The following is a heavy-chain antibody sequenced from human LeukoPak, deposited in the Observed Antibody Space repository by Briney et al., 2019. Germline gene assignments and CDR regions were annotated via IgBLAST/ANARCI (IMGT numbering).Heavy chain of an antibody. V-gene: IGHV4-39*01. CDR2: IYYSGST. CDR1: GGSISSSSDY. CDR3: ARYLAVRAGPALDM. D-gene: IGHD3-10*01. Sequence: TASETLSLTCTVSGGSISSSSDYWAWIRQPPGKGLAWIGTIYYSGSTYYNPSLKSRVTISVDASKNQFSLKLSSVTAADTAVYYSARYLAVRAGPALDMWGQGTMVTVFS. J-gene: IGHJ3*02.